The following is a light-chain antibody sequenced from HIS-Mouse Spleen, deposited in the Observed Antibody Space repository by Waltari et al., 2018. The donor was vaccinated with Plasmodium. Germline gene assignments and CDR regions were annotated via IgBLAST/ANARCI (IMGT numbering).Light chain of an antibody. Sequence: EIVFTQSPGTLSLSPGERATLSCRASQSVSSSYLALYQQKPGQAPRLLISGASSRATGIPDRFSGSGSGTDFTLTISRLEPEDFAVYYCQQYGSSPLTFGGGTKVEIK. CDR2: GAS. J-gene: IGKJ4*01. CDR3: QQYGSSPLT. CDR1: QSVSSSY. V-gene: IGKV3-20*01.